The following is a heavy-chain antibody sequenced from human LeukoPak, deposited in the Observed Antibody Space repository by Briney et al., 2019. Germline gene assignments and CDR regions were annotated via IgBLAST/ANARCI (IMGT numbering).Heavy chain of an antibody. D-gene: IGHD3-22*01. J-gene: IGHJ4*02. CDR2: ISSSGSFI. Sequence: GGSLKLSCAASGFTFSDYYMSWIRQAPGKGLEWVSYISSSGSFIYYADSVKGRFTISRDNAKNSLYLHMNSLRAEDTALYYCAREPYYDSSGYSPDYWGQGTLVTVSS. CDR1: GFTFSDYY. CDR3: AREPYYDSSGYSPDY. V-gene: IGHV3-11*04.